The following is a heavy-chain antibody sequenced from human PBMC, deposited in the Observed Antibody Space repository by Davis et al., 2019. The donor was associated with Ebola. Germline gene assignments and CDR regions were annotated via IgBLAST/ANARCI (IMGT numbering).Heavy chain of an antibody. CDR1: GFTFSSYE. Sequence: GGSLRLSCAASGFTFSSYEMNWVRQAPGKGLEWVSYISSSGSTIYYADSVKGRFTISRDNAKNSLYLQMNSLRAEDTAVYYCAGGERGNWFDPWGQGTLVTVSS. D-gene: IGHD5-24*01. V-gene: IGHV3-48*03. J-gene: IGHJ5*02. CDR2: ISSSGSTI. CDR3: AGGERGNWFDP.